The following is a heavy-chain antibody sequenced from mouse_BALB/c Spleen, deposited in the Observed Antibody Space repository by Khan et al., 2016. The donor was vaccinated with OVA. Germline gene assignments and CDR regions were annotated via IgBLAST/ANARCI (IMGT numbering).Heavy chain of an antibody. Sequence: LQQSEPELVKPGASVKMSCKASRYTFTNYVLHWVKQKPGQGLEWIGYINPYNGGTKYNEKFTGKATLASEKSSITADMEPSSLTAEDSAVYYCARGNWQSYYFDYWGQGTTLTLSS. D-gene: IGHD4-1*01. J-gene: IGHJ2*01. CDR2: INPYNGGT. CDR3: ARGNWQSYYFDY. CDR1: RYTFTNYV. V-gene: IGHV1S136*01.